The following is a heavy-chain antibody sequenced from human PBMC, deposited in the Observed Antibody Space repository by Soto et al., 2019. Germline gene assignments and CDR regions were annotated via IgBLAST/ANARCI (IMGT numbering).Heavy chain of an antibody. Sequence: QVQLVQSGAEVKKPGSSVKVSCKASGGTFSSYAISWVRQAPGQGLEWMGGIIPIFGTANYAQKFQGRVTITADESTSTADMELSSLRSEDTAVYYCATDCSGGSCYSGIDYWGQGTLVTVSS. J-gene: IGHJ4*02. CDR2: IIPIFGTA. V-gene: IGHV1-69*01. CDR3: ATDCSGGSCYSGIDY. CDR1: GGTFSSYA. D-gene: IGHD2-15*01.